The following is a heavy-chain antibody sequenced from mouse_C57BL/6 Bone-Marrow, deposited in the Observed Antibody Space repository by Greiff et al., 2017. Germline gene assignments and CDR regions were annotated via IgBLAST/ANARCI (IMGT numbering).Heavy chain of an antibody. CDR1: GYTFTSYW. CDR3: ARLQRVVASLDY. CDR2: IDPGSGST. J-gene: IGHJ2*01. V-gene: IGHV1-55*01. D-gene: IGHD1-1*01. Sequence: QVQLQQPGAELVKPGASVKMSCKASGYTFTSYWITWVKQRPGQGLEWIGDIDPGSGSTNYNEKFKSKATLTVDTSSSTAYVQLSSLTSEDPAVYYCARLQRVVASLDYWGQGTTLTVSS.